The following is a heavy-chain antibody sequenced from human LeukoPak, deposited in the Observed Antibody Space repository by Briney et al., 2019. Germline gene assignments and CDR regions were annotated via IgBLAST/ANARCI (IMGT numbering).Heavy chain of an antibody. J-gene: IGHJ4*02. D-gene: IGHD4-11*01. CDR3: AKDLNYGFDY. CDR2: LSGSGDKT. CDR1: GFTFSSYW. Sequence: PGGSLRLSCVASGFTFSSYWMHWVRQGPGKGLEWVSALSGSGDKTFYADSVKGRFTISRDNSKNTLYLQMNSLRAEDTAVYYCAKDLNYGFDYWGQGTLVTVSS. V-gene: IGHV3-23*01.